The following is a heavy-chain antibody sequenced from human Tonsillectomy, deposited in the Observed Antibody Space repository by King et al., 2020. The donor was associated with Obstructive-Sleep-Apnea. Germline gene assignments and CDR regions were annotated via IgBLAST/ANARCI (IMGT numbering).Heavy chain of an antibody. CDR1: GGSISSYH. V-gene: IGHV4-59*01. Sequence: QLQESGPGLVKPSETLSLTCTVSGGSISSYHWSWIRQPPGKGLEWIGYIHYSGSTNYNPSLKSRVTISADTSKNQFSLKLGSVTAADTAVYYCARDHFRGYSSSLGWFDPWGQGTLVTVSS. CDR3: ARDHFRGYSSSLGWFDP. CDR2: IHYSGST. J-gene: IGHJ5*02. D-gene: IGHD6-13*01.